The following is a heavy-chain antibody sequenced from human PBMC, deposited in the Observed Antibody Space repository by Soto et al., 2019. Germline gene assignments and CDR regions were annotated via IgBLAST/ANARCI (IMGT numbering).Heavy chain of an antibody. D-gene: IGHD3-22*01. V-gene: IGHV4-30-4*01. CDR3: VRYYDSSGYYYFLDY. Sequence: PSETLSLTCTVSGGSISSDDYYWSWIRQPPGKGLEWIGYIYYSGSTYYNPSLKSRVTISVDTSKNQFSLKLSSVTAADTAVYYCVRYYDSSGYYYFLDYWGQGTLVTVSS. CDR1: GGSISSDDYY. CDR2: IYYSGST. J-gene: IGHJ4*02.